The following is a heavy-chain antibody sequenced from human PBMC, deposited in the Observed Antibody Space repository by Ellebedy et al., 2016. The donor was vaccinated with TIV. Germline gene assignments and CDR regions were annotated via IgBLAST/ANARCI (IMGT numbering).Heavy chain of an antibody. J-gene: IGHJ4*02. Sequence: GESLKIYCAASGFTFSRYNMNWVRQAPGKGLEWVSSIGSGSTYIFYADSVQGRFTISRDNTKSSLYLQMNSLRAEDTALYYCARDSGGLDYWGQGILVTVSS. CDR3: ARDSGGLDY. CDR2: IGSGSTYI. V-gene: IGHV3-21*01. D-gene: IGHD3-10*01. CDR1: GFTFSRYN.